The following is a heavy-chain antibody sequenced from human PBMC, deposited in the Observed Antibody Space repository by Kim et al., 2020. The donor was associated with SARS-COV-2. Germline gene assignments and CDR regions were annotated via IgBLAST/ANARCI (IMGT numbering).Heavy chain of an antibody. D-gene: IGHD1-26*01. CDR2: ICCGGSNK. CDR3: ARDLQVGAASYGMEL. CDR1: GFTFSSYG. J-gene: IGHJ6*04. Sequence: GGSLRLSCAASGFTFSSYGMHWVRQAPGKGLEWVAVICCGGSNKYYADSVKGRFTISRDNSKNTLYLQMNSLRAEDTAVYYCARDLQVGAASYGMELWGKGTTVTVSS. V-gene: IGHV3-33*01.